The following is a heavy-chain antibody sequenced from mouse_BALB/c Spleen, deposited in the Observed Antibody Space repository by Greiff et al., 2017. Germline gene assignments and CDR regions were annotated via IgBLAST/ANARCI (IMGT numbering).Heavy chain of an antibody. CDR1: GYSITSDYA. J-gene: IGHJ2*01. CDR2: ISYSGST. CDR3: ARRGYDGYNYFDY. V-gene: IGHV3-2*02. Sequence: VQLKESGPGLVKPSQSLSLTCTVTGYSITSDYAWNWIRQFPGNKLEWMGYISYSGSTSYNPSLKSRISITRDTSKNQFFLQLNSVTTEDTATYYCARRGYDGYNYFDYWGQGTTLTVSS. D-gene: IGHD2-3*01.